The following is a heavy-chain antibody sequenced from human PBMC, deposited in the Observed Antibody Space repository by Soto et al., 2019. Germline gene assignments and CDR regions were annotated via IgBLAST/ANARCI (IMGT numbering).Heavy chain of an antibody. V-gene: IGHV4-39*01. CDR2: IYYSGST. CDR3: ARHSRYDFWSGYLNYYYGMDV. D-gene: IGHD3-3*01. CDR1: GGSISSSSYY. Sequence: SETLSLTCTVSGGSISSSSYYWGWIRQPPGKGLEWIGSIYYSGSTYYNPSLKSRVTISVDTSKNQFSLKLSSVTAADTAVYYCARHSRYDFWSGYLNYYYGMDVWGQGTTVTVSS. J-gene: IGHJ6*02.